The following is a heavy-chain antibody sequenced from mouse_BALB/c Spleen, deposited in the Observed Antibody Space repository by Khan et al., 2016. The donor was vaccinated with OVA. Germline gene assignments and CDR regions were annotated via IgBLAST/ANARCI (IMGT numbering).Heavy chain of an antibody. Sequence: EVQLQESGPGLVKPSQSLSLTCTVTGYSITSGYGWNWNRQFPGNKLEWMGYLSYSGNTHSNPSLKSRLSITRDSSKNQFFLPLNSVTTEDTATYYCARTARIKYWGQGTTLTVSS. CDR1: GYSITSGYG. D-gene: IGHD1-2*01. J-gene: IGHJ2*01. CDR2: LSYSGNT. CDR3: ARTARIKY. V-gene: IGHV3-2*02.